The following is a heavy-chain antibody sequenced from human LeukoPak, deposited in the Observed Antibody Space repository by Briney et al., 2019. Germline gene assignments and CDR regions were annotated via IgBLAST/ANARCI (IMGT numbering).Heavy chain of an antibody. Sequence: GASVKVSCKVSGYSVTELSMHWVRQAPGKGLEWMGGFDPEADEAIFAQKFQGRVTMTEDTSADTAYMELRSLRSEDTAIYYCATSNPSTVLGEGEAYWGQGTLVTVSS. CDR1: GYSVTELS. CDR3: ATSNPSTVLGEGEAY. J-gene: IGHJ4*02. V-gene: IGHV1-24*01. CDR2: FDPEADEA. D-gene: IGHD3-16*01.